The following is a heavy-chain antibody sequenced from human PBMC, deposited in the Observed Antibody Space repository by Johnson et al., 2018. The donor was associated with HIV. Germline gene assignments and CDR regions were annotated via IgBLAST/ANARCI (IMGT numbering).Heavy chain of an antibody. D-gene: IGHD2-15*01. CDR3: AREVVAAEGAGAFDI. CDR1: GFIFSGFG. CDR2: ISYDGGNK. Sequence: VQLVESGGGVVQPGRSLRLSCAASGFIFSGFGLHWVRQAPGKGLEWVACISYDGGNKYYADSVKGRFTISRDNVKNSLYLQMNSLRAEDTAVYYCAREVVAAEGAGAFDIWGQGTMVTVSS. V-gene: IGHV3-30*03. J-gene: IGHJ3*02.